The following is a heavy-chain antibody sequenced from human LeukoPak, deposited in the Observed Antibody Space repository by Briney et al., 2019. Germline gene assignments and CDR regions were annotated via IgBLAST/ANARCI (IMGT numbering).Heavy chain of an antibody. CDR2: ISSSSSYT. CDR3: ARERQWLGSDY. Sequence: GGSLRLSCAASGSTFSSYSMNWVRQAPGKGLEWVSSISSSSSYTYYADSVKGRFTISRDNAKNSLYLQMNSLRAEDTAVYYCARERQWLGSDYWGQGTLVTVSS. J-gene: IGHJ4*02. D-gene: IGHD6-19*01. CDR1: GSTFSSYS. V-gene: IGHV3-21*01.